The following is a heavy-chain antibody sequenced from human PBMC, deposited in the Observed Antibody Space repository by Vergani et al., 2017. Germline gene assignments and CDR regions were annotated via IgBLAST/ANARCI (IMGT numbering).Heavy chain of an antibody. J-gene: IGHJ4*02. CDR3: ARDTKRYCSGGSCYKVLDY. D-gene: IGHD2-15*01. CDR1: GDSVSSNSAA. V-gene: IGHV6-1*01. CDR2: KYYRSKWYN. Sequence: QVQLQQSGPGLVKPSQTLSLTCAISGDSVSSNSAAWNWIRQSPSRGLEWLGRKYYRSKWYNDYAVSVKSRITINPDTSKNQFSLQLNSVTPEDTAVYYCARDTKRYCSGGSCYKVLDYWGQGTLVTVSS.